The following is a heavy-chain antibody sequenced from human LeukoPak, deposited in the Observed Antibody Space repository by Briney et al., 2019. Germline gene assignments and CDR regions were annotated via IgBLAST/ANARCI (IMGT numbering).Heavy chain of an antibody. Sequence: PSETLSLTCAVSGDSISSGYFWGWIRQPPGKGLEWIGSMYHSGGPHYNPSLKSRVTISVDTSKNQLSLKLSSVTAADTAVYYCAREWGSGTYDVFDNWGQGTLVTVSS. CDR1: GDSISSGYF. D-gene: IGHD1-26*01. J-gene: IGHJ4*02. CDR2: MYHSGGP. V-gene: IGHV4-38-2*02. CDR3: AREWGSGTYDVFDN.